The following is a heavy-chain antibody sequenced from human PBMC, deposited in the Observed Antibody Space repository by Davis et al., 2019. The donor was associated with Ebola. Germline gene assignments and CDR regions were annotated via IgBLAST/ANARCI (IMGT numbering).Heavy chain of an antibody. J-gene: IGHJ4*02. Sequence: AASVKVSCKASGYSFTGNYIHWVRQAPGQGLEWMGWINPNSGGTTYAQKFQGRVTMTRDTSISTAYMELSRLRSDDTAVYYCVRDGSTSDQKSGELDYWGQGPLVTVSS. D-gene: IGHD7-27*01. V-gene: IGHV1-2*02. CDR1: GYSFTGNY. CDR3: VRDGSTSDQKSGELDY. CDR2: INPNSGGT.